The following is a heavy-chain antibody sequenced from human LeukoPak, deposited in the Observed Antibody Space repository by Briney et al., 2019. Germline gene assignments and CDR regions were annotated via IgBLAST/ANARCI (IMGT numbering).Heavy chain of an antibody. CDR2: IKQDGSEK. J-gene: IGHJ4*02. CDR3: ARAPGIAAAATEDY. D-gene: IGHD6-13*01. Sequence: PGGSLRLSCAASGFTFSSYWMSWVRQAPGEGLEWVANIKQDGSEKYYVDSVKGRFTISRDNAKNSLYLQMNSQRAEDTAVYYCARAPGIAAAATEDYWGQGTLVTVSS. CDR1: GFTFSSYW. V-gene: IGHV3-7*01.